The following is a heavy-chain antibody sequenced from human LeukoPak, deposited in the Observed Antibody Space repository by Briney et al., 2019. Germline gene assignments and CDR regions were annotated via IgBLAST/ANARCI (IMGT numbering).Heavy chain of an antibody. V-gene: IGHV4-4*07. CDR1: GXSISSYY. Sequence: RSSETLSLTCTVSGXSISSYYWSWIRQPAGKGLEWIGRIYTSGSTNYNPSLKSRVTMSVDTSKNQFSLKLSSVTAADTAVYYCARDPYYGSGSDYWGQGTLVTVSS. CDR3: ARDPYYGSGSDY. J-gene: IGHJ4*02. D-gene: IGHD3-10*01. CDR2: IYTSGST.